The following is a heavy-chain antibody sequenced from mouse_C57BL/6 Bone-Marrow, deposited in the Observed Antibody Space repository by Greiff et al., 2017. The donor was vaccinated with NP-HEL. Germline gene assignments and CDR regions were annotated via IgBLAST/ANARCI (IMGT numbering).Heavy chain of an antibody. CDR3: TRSGTYYSNFYFDY. D-gene: IGHD2-5*01. V-gene: IGHV1-15*01. CDR2: IDPETGGT. CDR1: GYTFTDYE. J-gene: IGHJ2*01. Sequence: VQLQQSGAELVRPGASVTLSCKASGYTFTDYEMHWVKQTPVHGLEWIGAIDPETGGTAYNQKFKGKAILTADKSSSTAYMELRSLTSEDSAVYYCTRSGTYYSNFYFDYWGQGTTLTVSS.